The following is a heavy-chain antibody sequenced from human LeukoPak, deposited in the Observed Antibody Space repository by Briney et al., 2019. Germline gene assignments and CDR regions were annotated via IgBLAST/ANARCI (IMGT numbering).Heavy chain of an antibody. J-gene: IGHJ4*02. CDR1: GYTLTSYG. V-gene: IGHV1-18*01. Sequence: ASVTVSCKASGYTLTSYGISWVRQAPGQGLEWMGWISFYNGNTNYAQKFQDRFTMTTDTSTRTAYMQLRTLTSDDTAVYYCARDQAPRGIDYWGQGTLVTVPS. CDR3: ARDQAPRGIDY. D-gene: IGHD3-10*01. CDR2: ISFYNGNT.